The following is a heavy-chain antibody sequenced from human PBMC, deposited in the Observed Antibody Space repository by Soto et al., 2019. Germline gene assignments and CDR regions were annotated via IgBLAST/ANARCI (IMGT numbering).Heavy chain of an antibody. J-gene: IGHJ6*02. Sequence: QVQLVQSGAEVKKPGASVKVSCKASGYTFTSYDINWVRQATGQGLEWMGWMNPNSGNTGHAQKFQGRVTMTRNTSISTAYMELSSLRSEDTAVYYCARAPKYYDFWSGYLGGYYGMDVWGQGTTVTVSS. CDR2: MNPNSGNT. V-gene: IGHV1-8*01. CDR1: GYTFTSYD. D-gene: IGHD3-3*01. CDR3: ARAPKYYDFWSGYLGGYYGMDV.